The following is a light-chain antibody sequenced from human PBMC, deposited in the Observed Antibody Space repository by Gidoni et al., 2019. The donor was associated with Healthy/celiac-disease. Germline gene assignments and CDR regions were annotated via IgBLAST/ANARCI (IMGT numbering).Light chain of an antibody. CDR1: QSFSSY. Sequence: IVLTQSPATLSLSPGQSATLSCSASQSFSSYFAWYQQKPGQAPRRRIYDASNRATGNPARVSGSGSGTDFNITISSIEPEDFAVDYCQQRSNWSWTFXXXTKVEIK. CDR3: QQRSNWSWT. CDR2: DAS. J-gene: IGKJ1*01. V-gene: IGKV3-11*01.